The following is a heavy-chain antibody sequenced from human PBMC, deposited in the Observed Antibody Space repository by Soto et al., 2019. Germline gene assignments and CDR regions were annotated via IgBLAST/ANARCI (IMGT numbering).Heavy chain of an antibody. D-gene: IGHD7-27*01. CDR2: IPNNGSP. J-gene: IGHJ4*02. V-gene: IGHV4-61*01. Sequence: SETLCLICSVSGGSVRTGSYHWSWIRQPPGKGLEWIGFIPNNGSPDYNPSLKSRVVVSIDRSKNQFSLKVNSVTAADTAVYFCARIGWGGDSWGQGTLVTVSS. CDR1: GGSVRTGSYH. CDR3: ARIGWGGDS.